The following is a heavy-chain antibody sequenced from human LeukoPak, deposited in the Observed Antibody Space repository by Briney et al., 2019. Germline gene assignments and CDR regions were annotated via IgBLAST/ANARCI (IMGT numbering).Heavy chain of an antibody. Sequence: GGSLRLSCTGSGFTLSKNWVYWVRQAPGERLVWVSRITTDETSLSYAASVKGRLTISRDNARDTVYLQMNNLRVDDTAVYYCVRFSAQPTGGQPIWGQGTMVTVSS. CDR3: VRFSAQPTGGQPI. V-gene: IGHV3-74*01. D-gene: IGHD1-14*01. CDR1: GFTLSKNW. CDR2: ITTDETSL. J-gene: IGHJ3*02.